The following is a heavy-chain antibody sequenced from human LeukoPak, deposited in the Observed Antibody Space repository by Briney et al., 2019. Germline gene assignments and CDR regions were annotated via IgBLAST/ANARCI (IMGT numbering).Heavy chain of an antibody. V-gene: IGHV4-59*01. J-gene: IGHJ4*02. CDR2: IYYSGNT. CDR3: AKAYEGVWGTYRKFDY. CDR1: GGSISDYY. Sequence: SETLSLTCTISGGSISDYYWSWIRQPPGKGLEWIGYIYYSGNTNYNPSLQSRVTISVDTSMNQFSLTLYFVTAADTAVYYCAKAYEGVWGTYRKFDYWGQGTLVTVSS. D-gene: IGHD3-16*02.